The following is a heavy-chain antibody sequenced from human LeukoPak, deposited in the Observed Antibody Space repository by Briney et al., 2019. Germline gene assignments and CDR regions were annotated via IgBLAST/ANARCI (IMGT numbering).Heavy chain of an antibody. V-gene: IGHV3-30*02. CDR2: IRYDGSNE. D-gene: IGHD2-15*01. CDR1: GFTFSSYG. Sequence: PGRSLRLSCAASGFTFSSYGMHWVRQAPGKGLEWVTFIRYDGSNEYYADSVKGRFTISRDNSKNTLYLQMNGLRAEDTAVYYCARDVSSPGSGFDYWGQGTLVTVSS. CDR3: ARDVSSPGSGFDY. J-gene: IGHJ4*02.